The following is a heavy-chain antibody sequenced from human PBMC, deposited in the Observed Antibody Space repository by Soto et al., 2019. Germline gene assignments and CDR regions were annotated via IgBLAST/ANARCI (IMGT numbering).Heavy chain of an antibody. D-gene: IGHD3-9*01. CDR3: ARDSVLRYFDWVPKRYVPGADAFDS. Sequence: PSETLSLTCAVYGGSFSGYYWSWIRQPPGKGLEWIGEINHSGSTNYNPSLKSRVTISVDTSKNQFSLKLSSVTAADTAVYYCARDSVLRYFDWVPKRYVPGADAFDSWGQGTMVTVSS. V-gene: IGHV4-34*01. CDR2: INHSGST. CDR1: GGSFSGYY. J-gene: IGHJ3*02.